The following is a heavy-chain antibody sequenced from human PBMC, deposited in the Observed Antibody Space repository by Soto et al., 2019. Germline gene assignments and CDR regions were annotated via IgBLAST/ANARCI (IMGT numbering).Heavy chain of an antibody. V-gene: IGHV3-30*18. D-gene: IGHD6-6*01. CDR3: ANPRFRHLVAGMDV. CDR2: ISSDGTNK. Sequence: QVQLVESGGGVVQPGRSLRLSCAASRFAFSTYGMHWVRQAPGKGLEWVALISSDGTNKYYADSVKGRFTISRDNSKNTIYLQMNSLRAEDTAVYYCANPRFRHLVAGMDVWGQGTTVTVSS. CDR1: RFAFSTYG. J-gene: IGHJ6*02.